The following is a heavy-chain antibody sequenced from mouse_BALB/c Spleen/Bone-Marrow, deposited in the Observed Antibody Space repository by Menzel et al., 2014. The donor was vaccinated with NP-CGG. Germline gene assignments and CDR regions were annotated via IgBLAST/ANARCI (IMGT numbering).Heavy chain of an antibody. J-gene: IGHJ2*01. Sequence: VAELVKPGASVKLSCTASGFNIKDTYMHWVKQRPEQGLEWIGRIDPANGNTKYDPKFQGKATITADTSSNTAYLQLSSLTSEDTAVYYCTLYYDYDVGYWGQGTTLTVSS. V-gene: IGHV14-3*02. CDR1: GFNIKDTY. CDR3: TLYYDYDVGY. CDR2: IDPANGNT. D-gene: IGHD2-4*01.